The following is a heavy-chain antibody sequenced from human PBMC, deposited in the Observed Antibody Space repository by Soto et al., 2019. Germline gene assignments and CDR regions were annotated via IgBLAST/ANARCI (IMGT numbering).Heavy chain of an antibody. CDR3: AKGGGDSSGWYRGYGMDV. CDR2: ISYDGSNK. V-gene: IGHV3-30*18. J-gene: IGHJ6*02. Sequence: QVQLVESGGGVVQPGRSLRLSCAASGFTFSSYGMHWVRQAPGKGLEWVAVISYDGSNKYYADSVKGRFTISRDNSKNTLYLQMSSRRAEDTAVYYCAKGGGDSSGWYRGYGMDVWGQGTTVTVSS. D-gene: IGHD6-19*01. CDR1: GFTFSSYG.